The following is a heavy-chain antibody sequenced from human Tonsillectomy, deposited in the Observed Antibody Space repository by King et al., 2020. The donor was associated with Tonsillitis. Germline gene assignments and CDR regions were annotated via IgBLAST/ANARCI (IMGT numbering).Heavy chain of an antibody. CDR2: ISGSGGST. V-gene: IGHV3-23*04. J-gene: IGHJ4*02. Sequence: VQLVESGGGLVQPGGSLRLSCAASGFTFSRYAMNWVRQAPGKGLEWVLGISGSGGSTYYADSVKGRFTISRDNSKNTLSLQMNSLRVEDTAVYYCAKDTRVVVTANIDYWGQGTLVTVSS. D-gene: IGHD2-21*02. CDR1: GFTFSRYA. CDR3: AKDTRVVVTANIDY.